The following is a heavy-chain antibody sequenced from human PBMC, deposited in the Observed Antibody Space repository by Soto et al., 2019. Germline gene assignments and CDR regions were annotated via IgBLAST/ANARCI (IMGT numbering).Heavy chain of an antibody. D-gene: IGHD6-6*01. CDR1: GGSFSSYA. Sequence: SVKVSCKASGGSFSSYAISWVRQAPGQGLEWMGGIIPIFGTPSYAQKFQGRVTITADESTSTAYMERSSLRSEDTAVYYCAREYRSSSGRFDNWGQGXLVTVSS. J-gene: IGHJ4*02. CDR2: IIPIFGTP. CDR3: AREYRSSSGRFDN. V-gene: IGHV1-69*13.